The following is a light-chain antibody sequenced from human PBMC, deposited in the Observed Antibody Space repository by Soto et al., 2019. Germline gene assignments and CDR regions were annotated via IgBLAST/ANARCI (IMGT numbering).Light chain of an antibody. CDR1: QGVSNNY. Sequence: EIVLTQSPGALSLSPLEIATLSCMASQGVSNNYLAWYQQKPGQAPRLLIYGASSRATGIPDRFSGSGSGTDFTLTISRLEPEDFAVYYCQQHGSSPITFGQGTRLEIK. J-gene: IGKJ5*01. V-gene: IGKV3-20*01. CDR2: GAS. CDR3: QQHGSSPIT.